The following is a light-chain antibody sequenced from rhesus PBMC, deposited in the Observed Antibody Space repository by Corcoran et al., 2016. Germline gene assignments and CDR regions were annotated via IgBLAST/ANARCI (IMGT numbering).Light chain of an antibody. CDR3: QHYYDNPYS. J-gene: IGKJ2*01. Sequence: IQMTQSPSALSASVGDRVTISCRASQNIYSNLAWYQQKPGKAPKLLIYAASRLQTGIPSRFSGSGSGTDFTLTISRLQPEDSAAYYCQHYYDNPYSFGQGTKVEIK. V-gene: IGKV1S12*01. CDR1: QNIYSN. CDR2: AAS.